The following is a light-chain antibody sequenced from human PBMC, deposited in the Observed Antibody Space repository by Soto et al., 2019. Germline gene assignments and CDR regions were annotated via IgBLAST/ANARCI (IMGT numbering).Light chain of an antibody. J-gene: IGLJ3*02. CDR2: AGS. CDR3: CSYAGRRIWV. V-gene: IGLV2-23*01. CDR1: SSDVGSYNL. Sequence: QSALTQPASVSGSTGQSITISCTGTSSDVGSYNLVSWYQQHPGKATKLMIYAGSKWPSGVSNRFSGSKSVNTDSLTISGLQAEDEAYYYCCSYAGRRIWVFGGGTKLTVL.